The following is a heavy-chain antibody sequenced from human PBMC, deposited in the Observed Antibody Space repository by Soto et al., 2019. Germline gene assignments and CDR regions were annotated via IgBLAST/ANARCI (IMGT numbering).Heavy chain of an antibody. CDR3: EGAGVTVLRWFDP. V-gene: IGHV1-69*06. Sequence: QVQLVQSGAEVKKPGSSVKVSCKASGGTFSSYAISWVRQAPGQGLEWMGGIIPIIGTANYAQKFQGRVTITADKSTSTAYMELSSLRSEDTAAYYCEGAGVTVLRWFDPWGQGTLVTVSS. CDR1: GGTFSSYA. J-gene: IGHJ5*02. D-gene: IGHD2-21*02. CDR2: IIPIIGTA.